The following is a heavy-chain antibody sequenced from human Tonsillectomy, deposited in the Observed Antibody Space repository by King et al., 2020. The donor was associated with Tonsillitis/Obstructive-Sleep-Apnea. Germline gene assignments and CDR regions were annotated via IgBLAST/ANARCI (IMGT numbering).Heavy chain of an antibody. CDR3: ARDRGWSGYPSRDFDS. Sequence: HAQLVQSGGSVVRPGRSLRLSCAASEFTFSSYAMHWVRQAPGKGLEWVAVISYDGSNKHYADSVKGRFTISRDNSKNTLYLQMNSLRAEDTAVYYCARDRGWSGYPSRDFDSWGQGTLVTVSS. CDR1: EFTFSSYA. V-gene: IGHV3-30*04. D-gene: IGHD3-3*01. CDR2: ISYDGSNK. J-gene: IGHJ4*02.